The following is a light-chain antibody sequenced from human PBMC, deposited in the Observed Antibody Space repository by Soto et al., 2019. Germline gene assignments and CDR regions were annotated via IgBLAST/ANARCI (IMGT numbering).Light chain of an antibody. Sequence: QSALTQPASVSGSPGQSITISCAGNSSDGGTYNYVSWYQQHPGKAPKLMIYEVSNRPSGVSNRFSGSKSGNAASLTLSGLQAEDEADYYRSSYTGRSTLVVFGAGTKLTVL. CDR1: SSDGGTYNY. CDR3: SSYTGRSTLVV. V-gene: IGLV2-14*01. CDR2: EVS. J-gene: IGLJ2*01.